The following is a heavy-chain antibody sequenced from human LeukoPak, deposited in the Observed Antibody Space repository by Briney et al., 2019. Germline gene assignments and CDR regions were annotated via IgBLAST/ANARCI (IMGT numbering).Heavy chain of an antibody. CDR2: ISSGSSTI. CDR1: GFTFSSYS. D-gene: IGHD6-13*01. CDR3: ARGRAGYYYDY. Sequence: GGSLRLSCAASGFTFSSYSLHWVRQAPGKGLEWVSYISSGSSTICYADSVKGRFTISRDNAKNSLYLQVNSLRDEDTAVYYCARGRAGYYYDYWGQGTLVTVSS. J-gene: IGHJ4*02. V-gene: IGHV3-48*02.